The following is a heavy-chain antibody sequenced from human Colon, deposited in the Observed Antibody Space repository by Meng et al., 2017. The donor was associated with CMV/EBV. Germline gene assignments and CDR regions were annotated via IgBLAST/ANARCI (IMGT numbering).Heavy chain of an antibody. Sequence: SCAASGFVYSSYAMYWVRQAPGKGLEWVAVILHDASSQYYADSVKGRFTISRDNSKNTLYLQMDNLRHEDTAIYYCARDRVATPKAGFGMDVWGQGTTVTVSS. D-gene: IGHD2-15*01. J-gene: IGHJ6*02. CDR3: ARDRVATPKAGFGMDV. CDR2: ILHDASSQ. V-gene: IGHV3-30-3*01. CDR1: GFVYSSYA.